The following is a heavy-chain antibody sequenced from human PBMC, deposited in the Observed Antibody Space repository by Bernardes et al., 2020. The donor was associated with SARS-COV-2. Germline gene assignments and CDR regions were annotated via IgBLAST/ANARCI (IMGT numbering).Heavy chain of an antibody. D-gene: IGHD2-15*01. J-gene: IGHJ6*02. CDR3: AKVFCSGGFCYSGYGMDV. V-gene: IGHV3-23*01. Sequence: GGSLRLSCAASGLTFSSYGMSWVRQAPGKGLEWVSHISGSGGSTYYADSVKGRFTISRDNAKNTLYLQMNSLRAEDTAVYYCAKVFCSGGFCYSGYGMDVWGQVTTVTVSS. CDR2: ISGSGGST. CDR1: GLTFSSYG.